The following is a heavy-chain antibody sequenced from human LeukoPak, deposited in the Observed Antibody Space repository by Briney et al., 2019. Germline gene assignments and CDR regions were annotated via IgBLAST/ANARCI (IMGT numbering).Heavy chain of an antibody. Sequence: PSETLSLTCTVSGGSISSGGYFWSWIRQHPGNGLEWIVYIYYSGSTYYNPSLKSRVTISVDTSKNQVSLKLSSVSAADTAVYYCARAPKGTKNYFDYWGQGTMVTVSS. J-gene: IGHJ4*02. V-gene: IGHV4-31*03. CDR2: IYYSGST. CDR3: ARAPKGTKNYFDY. CDR1: GGSISSGGYF. D-gene: IGHD3-10*01.